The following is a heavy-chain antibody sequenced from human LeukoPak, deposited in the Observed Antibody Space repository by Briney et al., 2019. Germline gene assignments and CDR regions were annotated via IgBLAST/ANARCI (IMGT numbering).Heavy chain of an antibody. D-gene: IGHD3-16*01. CDR3: TRGVGSDFGSDS. Sequence: GGSLRLSCAASGFTFDDYGMNWVRQAPGKGLEWVSGITWNGDRTGYTDSVKGRFTISRDDAKNSLYLQMNSLRAEDTALYYCTRGVGSDFGSDSWGQGTLVTVSS. CDR1: GFTFDDYG. CDR2: ITWNGDRT. J-gene: IGHJ4*02. V-gene: IGHV3-20*04.